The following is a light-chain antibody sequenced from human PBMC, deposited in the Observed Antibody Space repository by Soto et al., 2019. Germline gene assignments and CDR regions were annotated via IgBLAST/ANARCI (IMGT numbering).Light chain of an antibody. Sequence: DIQMTQSPSSLSASVGDRVTITCRASQSISSYLNWYQQKPGKAPKLLIYAASSLQSGVPSRFRGSGSGTDFTLTISNLQPEDFATYYCQQSYSTPRTFGQGTKVEIK. CDR2: AAS. CDR1: QSISSY. V-gene: IGKV1-39*01. J-gene: IGKJ1*01. CDR3: QQSYSTPRT.